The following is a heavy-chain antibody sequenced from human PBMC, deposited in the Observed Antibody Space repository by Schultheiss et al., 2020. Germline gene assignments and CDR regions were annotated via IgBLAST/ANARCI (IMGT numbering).Heavy chain of an antibody. V-gene: IGHV1-2*02. CDR1: GFTFSSYG. CDR2: INPNSGGT. D-gene: IGHD5-18*01. CDR3: ARHNIYGYILDP. J-gene: IGHJ5*02. Sequence: WGSLRLSCAASGFTFSSYGMHWVRQAPGQGLEWMGWINPNSGGTNHAQKFQGRVTMTRDTSVSTAYIEVTRLTSDDTALYYCARHNIYGYILDPWGQGTQVTVSS.